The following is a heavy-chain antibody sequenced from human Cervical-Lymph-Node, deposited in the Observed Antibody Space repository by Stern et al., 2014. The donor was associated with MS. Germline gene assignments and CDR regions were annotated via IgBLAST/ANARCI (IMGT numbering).Heavy chain of an antibody. CDR2: IHYSGST. V-gene: IGHV4-59*11. Sequence: VQLVESGPGLVKPSETLSLTCTVSGGSISSHYWTWMRQPPGQGLEWIGYIHYSGSTRFNPSLKSRVTMSVDTSKNHISLRLSSVTAADTAVYYCVRYCGGGSCPDVWGQGTTVTVSS. D-gene: IGHD2-15*01. CDR3: VRYCGGGSCPDV. J-gene: IGHJ6*02. CDR1: GGSISSHY.